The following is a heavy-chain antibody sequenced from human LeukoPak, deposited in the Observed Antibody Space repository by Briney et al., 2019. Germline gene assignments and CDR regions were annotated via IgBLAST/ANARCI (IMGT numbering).Heavy chain of an antibody. V-gene: IGHV4-59*01. CDR3: ATTRGYSYGFFYFDQ. D-gene: IGHD5-18*01. CDR1: GGSITSSY. CDR2: IYYTENA. Sequence: SETLSLTCSVSGGSITSSYWSWIRQAPGKGLEWLGYIYYTENAKYNPSLKSRVTMSLDTSKNQLSLKLTSVTAADTAVYHCATTRGYSYGFFYFDQWGQGTLATVSS. J-gene: IGHJ4*02.